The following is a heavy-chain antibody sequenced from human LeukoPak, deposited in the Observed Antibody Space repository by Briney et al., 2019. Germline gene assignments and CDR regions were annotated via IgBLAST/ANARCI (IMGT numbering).Heavy chain of an antibody. V-gene: IGHV3-23*01. CDR1: GFSFNNYA. CDR3: ARHFVRSGFDI. J-gene: IGHJ3*02. CDR2: ISGSGGST. D-gene: IGHD3-3*01. Sequence: GGSLRLSCTASGFSFNNYAMSWVRQAPGKGLQWVSAISGSGGSTFYADSVKGRFTISRDNSKNTLYLQMNSLRVEDTAVYHCARHFVRSGFDIWGQGTMVTASS.